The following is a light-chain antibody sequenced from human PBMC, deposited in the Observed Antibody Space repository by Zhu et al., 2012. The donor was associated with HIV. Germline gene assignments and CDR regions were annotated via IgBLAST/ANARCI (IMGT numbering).Light chain of an antibody. CDR2: RAS. V-gene: IGKV3-15*01. CDR1: QSVGTN. Sequence: EIVLTQSPATLSLSPGERGTLSCSASQSVGTNLAWYQQKPGQPPRLLISRASDRSSGIPGRFSGSGSGTEFTLTITSLESEDFAVYYCHQYENWPPTFGQGTEVE. CDR3: HQYENWPPT. J-gene: IGKJ1*01.